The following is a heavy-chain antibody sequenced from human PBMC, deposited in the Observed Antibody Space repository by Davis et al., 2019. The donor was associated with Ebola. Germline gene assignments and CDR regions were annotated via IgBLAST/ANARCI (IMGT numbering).Heavy chain of an antibody. D-gene: IGHD2-15*01. J-gene: IGHJ4*02. Sequence: GGSLRLSCAGSGFIFSRAWMNWVRQAPGKGLEWVGRIKSNIYDGTTEYAAPVKDRFTISRDDSRNTLCLQMNSLRTEDTAVYYCTPGPKDPWGQGTLVTVSA. V-gene: IGHV3-15*07. CDR3: TPGPKDP. CDR2: IKSNIYDGTT. CDR1: GFIFSRAW.